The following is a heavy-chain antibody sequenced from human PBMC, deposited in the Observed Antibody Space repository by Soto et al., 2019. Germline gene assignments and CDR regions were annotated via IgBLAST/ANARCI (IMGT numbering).Heavy chain of an antibody. Sequence: GGSLRLSCAASGFIFSNYAMHWVRQAPGKGLEWVAFISFDGRNKYYTDSVKGRFTISRNNSKNTLFVQMNSLRGEDTAVYYCARGSYSIYYYGMDVWGQGTKVTVSS. CDR2: ISFDGRNK. V-gene: IGHV3-30*04. D-gene: IGHD4-4*01. J-gene: IGHJ6*02. CDR1: GFIFSNYA. CDR3: ARGSYSIYYYGMDV.